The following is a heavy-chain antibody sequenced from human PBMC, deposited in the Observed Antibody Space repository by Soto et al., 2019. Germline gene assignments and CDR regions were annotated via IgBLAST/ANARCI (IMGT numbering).Heavy chain of an antibody. CDR3: ARAPMGGYCSGGSCYSGVRLYFQH. D-gene: IGHD2-15*01. J-gene: IGHJ1*01. CDR2: ISSSGSTI. V-gene: IGHV3-48*03. Sequence: GGSLRLSCAASGFTFSSYEMNWVRQAPGKGLEWVSYISSSGSTIYYADSVKGRFTISGDNAKNSLYLQMNSLRAEDTAVYYCARAPMGGYCSGGSCYSGVRLYFQHWGQGTLVTVSS. CDR1: GFTFSSYE.